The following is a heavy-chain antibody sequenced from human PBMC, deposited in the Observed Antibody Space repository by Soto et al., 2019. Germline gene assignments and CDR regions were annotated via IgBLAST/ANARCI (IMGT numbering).Heavy chain of an antibody. CDR1: GYTFTGYY. CDR2: INPNSGGT. D-gene: IGHD3-10*01. CDR3: ARAKSSGPPTHYYYYYTMDV. Sequence: ASVKVSCKASGYTFTGYYMHWVRQAPGQGLEWMGWINPNSGGTNYAQKFQGWVTMTRDTSISTAYMELSRLRSDDTAVYYCARAKSSGPPTHYYYYYTMDVWGQGTTVTV. J-gene: IGHJ6*02. V-gene: IGHV1-2*04.